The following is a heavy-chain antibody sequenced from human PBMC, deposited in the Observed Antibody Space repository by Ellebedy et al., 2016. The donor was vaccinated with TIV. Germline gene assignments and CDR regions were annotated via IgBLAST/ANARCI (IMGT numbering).Heavy chain of an antibody. D-gene: IGHD3-10*01. Sequence: SETLSLXXSVSGASISGTTYYWGWIRQPPGKGLEWIGCVFYSGTTFYNPSLKSRVTISVDTSKNQFSLKLSSVTAADTAVYYCARPHYYGSGKYYNEYCQHWGHGTLVTVTS. CDR2: VFYSGTT. CDR3: ARPHYYGSGKYYNEYCQH. V-gene: IGHV4-39*07. J-gene: IGHJ1*01. CDR1: GASISGTTYY.